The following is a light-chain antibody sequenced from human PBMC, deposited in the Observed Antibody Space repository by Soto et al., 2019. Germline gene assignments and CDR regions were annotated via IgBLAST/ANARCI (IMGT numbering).Light chain of an antibody. V-gene: IGKV3-15*01. CDR3: QQYHNWPFT. CDR2: ETT. Sequence: EIVLTQSPATLSLSTGESATLXXRASQSVSSYLAWYQQKPGQAPRLXIYETTTRASGVPGRFSGSGSGTEFTLTVSGLQSEDVAVYYCQQYHNWPFTFGGGTKVDIK. CDR1: QSVSSY. J-gene: IGKJ4*01.